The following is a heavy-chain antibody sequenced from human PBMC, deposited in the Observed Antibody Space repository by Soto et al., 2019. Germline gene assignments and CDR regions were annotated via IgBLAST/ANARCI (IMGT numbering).Heavy chain of an antibody. CDR2: IYYSGST. D-gene: IGHD6-6*01. Sequence: SETLSLTCTVSGGSISSSSYYWGWIRQPPGKGLEWIGSIYYSGSTYYNQSLKNRDTKSVDTSKNQFSLKLSSVTAADTAVYYCASLSSSDPWGQGTLVTVSS. CDR1: GGSISSSSYY. CDR3: ASLSSSDP. J-gene: IGHJ5*02. V-gene: IGHV4-39*01.